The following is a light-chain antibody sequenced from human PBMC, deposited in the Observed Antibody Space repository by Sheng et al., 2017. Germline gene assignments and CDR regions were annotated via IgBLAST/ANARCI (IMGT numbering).Light chain of an antibody. CDR3: QHYENWPYS. CDR2: GAS. J-gene: IGKJ2*03. Sequence: EIVLTQSPGTLSLSPGERATLSCRASQSVTSNYLAWYQQKPGQALRLLLYGASSRDTGIPDRFSGSGSGTDFTLTISRLEPEDSAVYYCQHYENWPYSFGQGTKLEIK. CDR1: QSVTSNY. V-gene: IGKV3-20*01.